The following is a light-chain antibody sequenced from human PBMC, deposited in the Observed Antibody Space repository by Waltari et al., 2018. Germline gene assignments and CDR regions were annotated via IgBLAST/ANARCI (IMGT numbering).Light chain of an antibody. Sequence: DIVMTQSPLYLPVTPGEPASIYCRSSQSLLHSNGYNYLDWYLQKPGQSPQLLIYLGSNRASGVPDRFSGSGSGTDFTLKISRVEAEDVGVYYCMQALQTPLTFGGGTKVEIK. V-gene: IGKV2-28*01. CDR2: LGS. CDR3: MQALQTPLT. CDR1: QSLLHSNGYNY. J-gene: IGKJ4*01.